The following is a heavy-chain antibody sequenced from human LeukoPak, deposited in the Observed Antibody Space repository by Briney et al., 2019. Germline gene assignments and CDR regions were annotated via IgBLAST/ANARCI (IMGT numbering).Heavy chain of an antibody. CDR1: GGXISSSSYY. D-gene: IGHD5-12*01. Sequence: PSETLSLTCTVSGGXISSSSYYWGWIRQPPGKGLEWIGNIYYSGSTYYNPSLKSRVTISVDTSKNQFSLKLSSVTVADTAVYYCARQSGGYSGYDHDYWGQGTLVTVSS. J-gene: IGHJ4*02. CDR3: ARQSGGYSGYDHDY. CDR2: IYYSGST. V-gene: IGHV4-39*01.